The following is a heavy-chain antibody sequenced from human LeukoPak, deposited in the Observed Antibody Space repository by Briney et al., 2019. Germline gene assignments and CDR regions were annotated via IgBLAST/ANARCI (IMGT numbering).Heavy chain of an antibody. CDR3: ARVYGEAQQKYFQH. CDR2: INPNSGGT. J-gene: IGHJ1*01. D-gene: IGHD4-17*01. Sequence: RASVKVSCKASGYTFTGYYMHWVRQAPGQGLEWMGWINPNSGGTNYAQKFQGRVTMTRDTSISTAYMELSRLRSDDTAVYYCARVYGEAQQKYFQHWGQGTLVTVSS. V-gene: IGHV1-2*02. CDR1: GYTFTGYY.